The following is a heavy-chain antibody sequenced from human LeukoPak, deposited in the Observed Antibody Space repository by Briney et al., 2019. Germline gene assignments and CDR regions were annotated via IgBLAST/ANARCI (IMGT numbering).Heavy chain of an antibody. CDR2: IYYSGST. D-gene: IGHD5-18*01. V-gene: IGHV4-59*12. CDR3: ARGRQLWLQYYYGMDV. Sequence: SETLSLTCTVSGGSISSYYWSWIRQPPGKGLEWIGYIYYSGSTNYNPSLKSRVTISVDTSKNQFSLKLSSVTAADTAVYYCARGRQLWLQYYYGMDVWGQGTTVTVSS. J-gene: IGHJ6*02. CDR1: GGSISSYY.